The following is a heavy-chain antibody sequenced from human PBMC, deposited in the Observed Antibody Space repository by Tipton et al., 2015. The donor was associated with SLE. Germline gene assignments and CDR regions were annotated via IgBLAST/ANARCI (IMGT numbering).Heavy chain of an antibody. CDR1: GASISSYY. J-gene: IGHJ4*02. CDR3: ARSPGRSYFDY. Sequence: TLSLTCTVSGASISSYYWSWIRQPPGKRLEWIGSFFHSGSTYYNPSLNSRVSMSFDTSKNQFSLKLNSVTPADTAVYYCARSPGRSYFDYWGQGTLVTASS. V-gene: IGHV4-59*04. CDR2: FFHSGST.